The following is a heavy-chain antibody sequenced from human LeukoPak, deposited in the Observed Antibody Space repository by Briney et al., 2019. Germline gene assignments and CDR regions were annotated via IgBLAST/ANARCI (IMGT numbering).Heavy chain of an antibody. Sequence: QPGRSLRLSCVVSGFTFSTYGMHWVRQAPGKGLEWVAVIWYDGSNKYYADSVKGRFTISRDNSRNTLYLQMNSLTAEDTALYYCVKDRKAQRFDHWGQGTLVTVSS. CDR1: GFTFSTYG. CDR2: IWYDGSNK. J-gene: IGHJ4*02. CDR3: VKDRKAQRFDH. D-gene: IGHD1-14*01. V-gene: IGHV3-33*06.